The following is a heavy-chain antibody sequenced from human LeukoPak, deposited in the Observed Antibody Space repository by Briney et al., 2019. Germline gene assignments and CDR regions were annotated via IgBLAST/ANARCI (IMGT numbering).Heavy chain of an antibody. CDR3: ARIGYYCGMDV. V-gene: IGHV3-7*05. J-gene: IGHJ6*02. Sequence: GGSLRLSCAASGFTFSRSWMNWVRQPPGKGLEWVADIKEDGSVKLYVDSLKGRFTISRDNAQNSLYLQMNSLRAEDTAVYYCARIGYYCGMDVWGPGTTVTVSS. CDR1: GFTFSRSW. CDR2: IKEDGSVK. D-gene: IGHD3-3*01.